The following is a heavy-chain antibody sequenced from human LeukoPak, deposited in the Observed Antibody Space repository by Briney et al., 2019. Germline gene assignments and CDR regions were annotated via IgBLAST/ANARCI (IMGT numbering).Heavy chain of an antibody. CDR1: GGSFSGYY. D-gene: IGHD6-6*01. CDR3: ASSPTEYSSSSGPVDY. V-gene: IGHV4-34*01. Sequence: SETLSLTCAVYGGSFSGYYWSWIRQPPGKGLEWIGEINHSGSTNYNPSLKSPVTISVDTSKNPFSLKLSSVTAADTAVYYCASSPTEYSSSSGPVDYWGQGTLVTVSS. J-gene: IGHJ4*02. CDR2: INHSGST.